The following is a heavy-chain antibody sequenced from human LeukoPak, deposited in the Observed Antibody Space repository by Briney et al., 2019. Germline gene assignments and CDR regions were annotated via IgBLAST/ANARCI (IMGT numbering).Heavy chain of an antibody. CDR1: GGTFSSYA. J-gene: IGHJ4*02. D-gene: IGHD4-17*01. Sequence: GASVKVSCKASGGTFSSYAISWVRQAPGQGLEWMGGIIPIFGTANYAQKFQGRVTITADESTSTAYMELSSLISEDTAVYYCAVSLRGLRYFDYWGQGTLVTVSS. CDR2: IIPIFGTA. CDR3: AVSLRGLRYFDY. V-gene: IGHV1-69*13.